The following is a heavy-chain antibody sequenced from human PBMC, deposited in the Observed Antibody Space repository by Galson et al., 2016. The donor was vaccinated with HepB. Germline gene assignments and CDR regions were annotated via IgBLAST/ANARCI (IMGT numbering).Heavy chain of an antibody. D-gene: IGHD3-10*01. CDR1: GGSISSSSYY. V-gene: IGHV4-39*01. J-gene: IGHJ5*02. CDR2: IYYSGST. CDR3: ARPALLVRVQGAPSHWFDP. Sequence: SETLSLTCTVSGGSISSSSYYWGWIRQPPGKGLEWIGSIYYSGSTYYNPSLKSRVTISVDTSKNQFSLKLSSVTAADTAVSYCARPALLVRVQGAPSHWFDPWGQGTLVTVSS.